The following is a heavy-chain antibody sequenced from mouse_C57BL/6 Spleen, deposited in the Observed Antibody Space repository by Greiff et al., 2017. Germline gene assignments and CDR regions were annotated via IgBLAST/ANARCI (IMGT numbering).Heavy chain of an antibody. CDR2: ISDGGSYT. J-gene: IGHJ4*01. CDR1: GFTFSSYA. D-gene: IGHD1-1*01. V-gene: IGHV5-4*03. CDR3: ASSYYYGSRYYAMDY. Sequence: EVKVVESGGGLVKPGGSLKLSCAASGFTFSSYAMSWVRQTPEKRLEWVATISDGGSYTYYPDNVKGRFTISRDNAKNNLYLQMSHLKSEDTAMYYCASSYYYGSRYYAMDYWGQGTSVTVSS.